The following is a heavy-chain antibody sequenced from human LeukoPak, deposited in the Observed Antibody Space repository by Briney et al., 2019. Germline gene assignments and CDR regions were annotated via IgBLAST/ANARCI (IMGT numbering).Heavy chain of an antibody. V-gene: IGHV3-48*01. CDR3: ARGALGATNPRTSAPDY. D-gene: IGHD1-26*01. Sequence: GGSLRLSCAASGFTFSSYSMNWVRQAPGKGLEWVSYISSSSSTIYYADSVKGRFTISRDNAKNSLYLQMNSLRAEDTAVYYCARGALGATNPRTSAPDYWGQGTLVTVSS. CDR2: ISSSSSTI. J-gene: IGHJ4*02. CDR1: GFTFSSYS.